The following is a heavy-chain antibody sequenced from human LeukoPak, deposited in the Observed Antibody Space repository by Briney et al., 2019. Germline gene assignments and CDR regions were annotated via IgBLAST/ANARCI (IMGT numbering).Heavy chain of an antibody. CDR3: ARDRITMIVVVTPYFDY. CDR2: ISYDGINK. J-gene: IGHJ4*02. D-gene: IGHD3-22*01. Sequence: PGGSLRLSCAASGFTFSSYAIHWVRQAPGKGLEWVAVISYDGINKNYADSVKGRFTISRDNAKNSLYLQMNSLRAEDTAVYYCARDRITMIVVVTPYFDYWGQGTLVTVSS. V-gene: IGHV3-30-3*01. CDR1: GFTFSSYA.